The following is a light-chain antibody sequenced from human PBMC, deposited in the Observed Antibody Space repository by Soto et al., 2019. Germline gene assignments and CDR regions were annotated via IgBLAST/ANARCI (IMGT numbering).Light chain of an antibody. V-gene: IGLV2-14*01. CDR1: SSDVGGYNY. Sequence: QSVLTPPASVYWSPGQSITISCTGTSSDVGGYNYVSWYQQHPGKAPKLMIYDVSNRPSGVSNRFSGSKSGNTASLTISGLQAEDEADYYCSSYTSSSTLYVFGTGTKVT. CDR2: DVS. J-gene: IGLJ1*01. CDR3: SSYTSSSTLYV.